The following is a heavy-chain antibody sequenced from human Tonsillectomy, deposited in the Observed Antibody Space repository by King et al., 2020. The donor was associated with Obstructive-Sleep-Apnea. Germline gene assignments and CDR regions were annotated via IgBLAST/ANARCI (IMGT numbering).Heavy chain of an antibody. CDR2: ISWNSGSI. D-gene: IGHD4-17*01. Sequence: VQLVQSGGGLVQPGRSLRLSCGASGFSFHDYAMYWVRQAPGKGLEWVSGISWNSGSIHYADSVKGRFTISRDNAKNSLYLQMNSLRAEDTALYYCAKDIRGGPGYGDPLDYWGQGTLVTISS. J-gene: IGHJ4*02. V-gene: IGHV3-9*01. CDR3: AKDIRGGPGYGDPLDY. CDR1: GFSFHDYA.